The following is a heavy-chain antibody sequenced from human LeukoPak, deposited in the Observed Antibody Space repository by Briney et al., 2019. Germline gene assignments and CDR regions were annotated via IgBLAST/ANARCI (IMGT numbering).Heavy chain of an antibody. V-gene: IGHV4-39*02. J-gene: IGHJ4*02. CDR2: ISYSGST. CDR1: GGSISSSSYY. Sequence: SETLSLTCTVSGGSISSSSYYWGWIRQPPGKGLEWIGSISYSGSTYYNPSLKSRVTISVDTSKNQFSLKLTSVTAADTAVYYCAKDLGIAVAGTDPFDYWGQGTLVTVSS. CDR3: AKDLGIAVAGTDPFDY. D-gene: IGHD6-19*01.